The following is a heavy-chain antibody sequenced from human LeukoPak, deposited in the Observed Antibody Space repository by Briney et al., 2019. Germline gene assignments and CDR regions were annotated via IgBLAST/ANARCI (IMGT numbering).Heavy chain of an antibody. J-gene: IGHJ4*02. CDR1: GFTFSSYW. D-gene: IGHD3-3*01. CDR3: AKSSARFVAIFFDY. V-gene: IGHV3-30*02. CDR2: IRYDGSNK. Sequence: GGSLRLSCAASGFTFSSYWMSWVRQAPGKGLEWVAFIRYDGSNKYYADSVKGRFTISRDNSKNTLYLQMNSLRAEDTAVYYCAKSSARFVAIFFDYWGQGTLVTVSS.